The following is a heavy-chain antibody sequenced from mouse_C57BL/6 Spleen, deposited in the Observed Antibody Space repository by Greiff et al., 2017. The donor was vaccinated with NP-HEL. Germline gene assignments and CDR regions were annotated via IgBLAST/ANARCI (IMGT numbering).Heavy chain of an antibody. V-gene: IGHV1-15*01. CDR3: TRVRDRDYFDY. J-gene: IGHJ2*01. Sequence: VQLQQSGAELVRPGASVTLSCKASGYTFTDYEMHWVKQTPVHGLEWIGAIDPETGGTAYNQKFKGKAILTADKSSSTAYMELRSLTSEDSAVYYCTRVRDRDYFDYWGQGTTLTVSS. D-gene: IGHD3-3*01. CDR2: IDPETGGT. CDR1: GYTFTDYE.